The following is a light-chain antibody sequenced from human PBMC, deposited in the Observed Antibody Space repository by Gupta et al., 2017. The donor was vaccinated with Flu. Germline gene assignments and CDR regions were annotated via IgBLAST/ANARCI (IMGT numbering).Light chain of an antibody. Sequence: QSVLTQPPSVSGAPGQRVTISCTGSSSNIVAGYDVHWYQQLPGTAPKLLIYGNSNRPSGVPDRLSGSKSGTSASLATTGLQAEDEDDYYCQSYDRSLSGSVVFGGGTKLTVL. CDR3: QSYDRSLSGSVV. CDR1: SSNIVAGYD. J-gene: IGLJ2*01. CDR2: GNS. V-gene: IGLV1-40*01.